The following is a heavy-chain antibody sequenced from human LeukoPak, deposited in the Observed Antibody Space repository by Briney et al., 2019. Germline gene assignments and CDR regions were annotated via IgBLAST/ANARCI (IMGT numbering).Heavy chain of an antibody. CDR1: GGSISSYY. J-gene: IGHJ3*02. Sequence: SETLSLTCTVSGGSISSYYWSWIRQPPGKGLEWIGEIYHSGSTNYNPSLKSRVTISVDKSKNQFSLKLGSVTAADTAVYYCARSYSSNFRVENAFDIWGQGTMVTVSS. V-gene: IGHV4-59*12. CDR3: ARSYSSNFRVENAFDI. D-gene: IGHD6-13*01. CDR2: IYHSGST.